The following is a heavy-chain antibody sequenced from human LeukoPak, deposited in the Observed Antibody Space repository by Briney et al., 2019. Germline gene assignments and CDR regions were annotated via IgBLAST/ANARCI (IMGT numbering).Heavy chain of an antibody. CDR2: ISWNSGSM. Sequence: PGGSLRLSCAASGFTFDDYAMHWVRQAPGKGLEWVSGISWNSGSMGYADSVKGRFTISRDNAKNSLYLQMNSLRTEDTALYYCAKVGYDSSGYYGYYYNMDVWGQGTTVTVSS. CDR3: AKVGYDSSGYYGYYYNMDV. V-gene: IGHV3-9*01. CDR1: GFTFDDYA. J-gene: IGHJ6*02. D-gene: IGHD3-22*01.